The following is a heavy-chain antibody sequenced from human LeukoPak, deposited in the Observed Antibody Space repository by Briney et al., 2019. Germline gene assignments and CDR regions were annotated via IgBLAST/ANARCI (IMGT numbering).Heavy chain of an antibody. J-gene: IGHJ4*02. CDR2: IYYSGST. Sequence: SETLSLTCTVSGGSTSSYYWSWIRQPPGKGREWIGYIYYSGSTNYNPSLKSRVTISVDTSKNQFSLKLSSVTAADTAVYYCARARSIAARTAFDYWGQGTLVTVSS. CDR3: ARARSIAARTAFDY. V-gene: IGHV4-59*01. D-gene: IGHD6-6*01. CDR1: GGSTSSYY.